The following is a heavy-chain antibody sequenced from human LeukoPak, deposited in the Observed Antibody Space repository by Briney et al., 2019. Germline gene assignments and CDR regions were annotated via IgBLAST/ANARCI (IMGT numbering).Heavy chain of an antibody. Sequence: WVSLRLSCAASGCTVSTNYMSWGRQAPPKGLELVSIRYSGGPTYYAACVKGRFIISRASSKNTLSLQLNSLRVEDTAVYYCARDGSSGWYPHWGQGTLVTVSS. CDR2: RYSGGPT. CDR1: GCTVSTNY. CDR3: ARDGSSGWYPH. J-gene: IGHJ4*02. D-gene: IGHD6-19*01. V-gene: IGHV3-53*01.